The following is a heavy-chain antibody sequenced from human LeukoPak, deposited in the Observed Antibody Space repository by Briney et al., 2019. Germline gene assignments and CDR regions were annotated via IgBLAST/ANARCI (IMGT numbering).Heavy chain of an antibody. CDR1: GFTFSSYG. D-gene: IGHD3-22*01. CDR2: VSASGDTT. Sequence: GGSLRLSCAASGFTFSSYGMYWVRQAPGKGLEWVSAVSASGDTTLSADSVKGRFTISRDNSQNTLFLQMHSLRAEDTAIYYCAKDLRSGASSGSFDYWGQGTLVSVFS. CDR3: AKDLRSGASSGSFDY. J-gene: IGHJ4*02. V-gene: IGHV3-23*01.